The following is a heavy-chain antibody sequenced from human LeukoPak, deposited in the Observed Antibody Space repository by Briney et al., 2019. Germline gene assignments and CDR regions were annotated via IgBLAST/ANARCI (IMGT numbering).Heavy chain of an antibody. CDR2: IGYDGSNK. V-gene: IGHV3-33*01. J-gene: IGHJ4*02. D-gene: IGHD3-16*02. Sequence: GGSLRLSCAASGFTFSSYGMHWVRQAPGKGQEWVAVIGYDGSNKYYADSVKGRFTISRDNSKNTLYLQMNSLRAEDTAVYYCAREDAYGSYQDYWGQGTLVTVSS. CDR1: GFTFSSYG. CDR3: AREDAYGSYQDY.